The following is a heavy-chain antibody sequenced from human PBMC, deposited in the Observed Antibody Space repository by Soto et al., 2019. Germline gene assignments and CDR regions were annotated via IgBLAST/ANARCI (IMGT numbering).Heavy chain of an antibody. CDR2: FDPEDGET. CDR3: ATTQQLVPYYYYGMDV. D-gene: IGHD6-13*01. CDR1: GYTLTELS. Sequence: ASVKVSCKVSGYTLTELSMHWVRQAPGKGLEWMGGFDPEDGETIYAQKFQGRVTMTEDTSTDTAYMELSSLRPEDTAVYYCATTQQLVPYYYYGMDVWGQGTTVTVSS. J-gene: IGHJ6*02. V-gene: IGHV1-24*01.